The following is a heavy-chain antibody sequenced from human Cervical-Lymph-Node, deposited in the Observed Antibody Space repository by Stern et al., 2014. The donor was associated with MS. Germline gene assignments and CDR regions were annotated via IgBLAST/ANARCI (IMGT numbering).Heavy chain of an antibody. CDR1: GFTFSSSG. Sequence: VQLVESGGGVVQPGRSLRLSCAASGFTFSSSGMHWVRQAPGKGLEWLAIIWYAGRNRYYADSVKGRFTISRDNSKNTLYLQMNSLRAEDTAVYYCAREGGNTAEYFQHWGQGTLVTVSS. CDR2: IWYAGRNR. CDR3: AREGGNTAEYFQH. V-gene: IGHV3-33*01. D-gene: IGHD4-23*01. J-gene: IGHJ1*01.